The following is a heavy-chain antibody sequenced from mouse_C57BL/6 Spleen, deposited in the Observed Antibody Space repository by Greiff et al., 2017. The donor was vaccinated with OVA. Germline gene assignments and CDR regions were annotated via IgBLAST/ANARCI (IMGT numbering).Heavy chain of an antibody. CDR2: INPSNGGT. V-gene: IGHV1-53*01. Sequence: VKLQQPGTELVKPGASVKLSCKASGYTFTSYWMHWVKQRPGQGLEWIGNINPSNGGTNYNEKFKSKATLTVDKSSSTAYMQLSSLTSEDSAVYYCARGLPRYWYFDVWGTGTTVTVSS. CDR3: ARGLPRYWYFDV. CDR1: GYTFTSYW. J-gene: IGHJ1*03. D-gene: IGHD2-2*01.